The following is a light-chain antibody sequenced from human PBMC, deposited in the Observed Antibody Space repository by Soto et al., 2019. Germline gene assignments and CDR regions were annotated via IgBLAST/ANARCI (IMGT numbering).Light chain of an antibody. CDR3: QQYGSSPIT. Sequence: EIVLTQSPGTLSLSPLEIATLSFMPSQSVSSSYLAWYQQKPGQAPRLLIYGASSRATGIPDRFSGSGSGTDFTLTISRLEPEDFAVYYCQQYGSSPITFGQGTRLEIK. CDR1: QSVSSSY. CDR2: GAS. V-gene: IGKV3-20*01. J-gene: IGKJ5*01.